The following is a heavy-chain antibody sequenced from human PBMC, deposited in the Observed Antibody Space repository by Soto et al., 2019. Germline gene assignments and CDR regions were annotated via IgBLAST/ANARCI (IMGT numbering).Heavy chain of an antibody. CDR1: GGSISSYY. Sequence: SETLSLTCTVSGGSISSYYWSWIRQPPGKGLEWIGYIYYSGSTNYNPSLKSRVTISVDTSKNQFSLKLSSVTAADTAVYYCARHLVGGTYDYKKGFNWFDPWGQGTLVTVS. V-gene: IGHV4-59*08. D-gene: IGHD4-4*01. J-gene: IGHJ5*02. CDR3: ARHLVGGTYDYKKGFNWFDP. CDR2: IYYSGST.